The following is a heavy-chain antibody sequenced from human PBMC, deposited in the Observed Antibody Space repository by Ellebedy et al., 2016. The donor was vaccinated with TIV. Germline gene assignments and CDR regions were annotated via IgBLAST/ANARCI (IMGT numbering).Heavy chain of an antibody. V-gene: IGHV3-21*01. J-gene: IGHJ4*02. Sequence: GESLKISXAASGFTFSSYSMNWVRQAPGKGLEWVSSISSSSSYIYYADSVKGRFTISRDNAKNSLYLQMNSLRAEDTAVYYCAREEYDILTGVTLDYWGQGTLVTVSS. CDR2: ISSSSSYI. CDR1: GFTFSSYS. D-gene: IGHD3-9*01. CDR3: AREEYDILTGVTLDY.